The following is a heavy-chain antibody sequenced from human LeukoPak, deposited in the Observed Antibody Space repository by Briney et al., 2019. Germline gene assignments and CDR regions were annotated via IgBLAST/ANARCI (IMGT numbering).Heavy chain of an antibody. CDR2: ISDSGGST. J-gene: IGHJ3*02. CDR3: ARGGRGSAAVVAPRSFDI. Sequence: GGSLRLSCAASGFTFSSYAMSWVRQAPGKGLEWVSAISDSGGSTYYADSVKGRFIISRDISKNTLYLQMNSLRAEDSALYYCARGGRGSAAVVAPRSFDIWGQGTMVTVSS. CDR1: GFTFSSYA. D-gene: IGHD3-22*01. V-gene: IGHV3-23*01.